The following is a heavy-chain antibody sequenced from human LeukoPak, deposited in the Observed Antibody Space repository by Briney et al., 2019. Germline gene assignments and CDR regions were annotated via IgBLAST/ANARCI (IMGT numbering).Heavy chain of an antibody. V-gene: IGHV3-53*01. CDR1: GFSVSTNY. J-gene: IGHJ4*02. CDR2: LYSSGST. D-gene: IGHD3-16*01. Sequence: GGSLRLSCAASGFSVSTNYMSWVRQAPGKGLEWVSVLYSSGSTYYADSVRGRFTISRDSSKNTLYLQVNSLRADDTAVYYCARPYACVWGPFVYWGQGTLVTVSS. CDR3: ARPYACVWGPFVY.